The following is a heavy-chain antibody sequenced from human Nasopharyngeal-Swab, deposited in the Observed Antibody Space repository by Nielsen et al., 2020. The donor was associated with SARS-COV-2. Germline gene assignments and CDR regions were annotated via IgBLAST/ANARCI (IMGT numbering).Heavy chain of an antibody. CDR3: ARDERSGWNLNGMDV. J-gene: IGHJ6*02. Sequence: SETLSLTCIVSGGSISTYYWTWLRQSPGKGLEWIGYIYNSGSTNYNPSLKSRVTMPVDTSKNQFSLHLSSVSPADTAVYYCARDERSGWNLNGMDVWGQGTTVTVSS. CDR1: GGSISTYY. V-gene: IGHV4-59*01. D-gene: IGHD6-19*01. CDR2: IYNSGST.